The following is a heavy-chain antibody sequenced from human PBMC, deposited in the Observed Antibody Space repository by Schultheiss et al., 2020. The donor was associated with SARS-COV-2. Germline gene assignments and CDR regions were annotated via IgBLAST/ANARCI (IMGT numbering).Heavy chain of an antibody. Sequence: ASVKVSCKASGYTFTSYDINWVRQATGQGLEWMGWMNPNSGNTGYAQKFQGRVTITADKSTSTAYMELSSLRSDDTAVYYCARMFYGGVLSGFDYWGQGTLVTVSS. V-gene: IGHV1-8*01. CDR2: MNPNSGNT. CDR3: ARMFYGGVLSGFDY. D-gene: IGHD4-23*01. CDR1: GYTFTSYD. J-gene: IGHJ4*02.